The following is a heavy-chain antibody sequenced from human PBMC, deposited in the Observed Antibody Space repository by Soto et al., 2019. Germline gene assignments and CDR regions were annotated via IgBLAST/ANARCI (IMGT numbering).Heavy chain of an antibody. J-gene: IGHJ6*02. CDR1: GFTFSSYS. CDR2: ISSSSSYI. Sequence: PGGSLRLSCAASGFTFSSYSMNWVRQAPGKGLEWVSSISSSSSYIYYADSVKGRFTISRDNAKNSLYLQMNSLRAEDTAVYYCARVSQPDDYYYYYYGMDVWGQGTTVTVSS. D-gene: IGHD3-16*01. V-gene: IGHV3-21*01. CDR3: ARVSQPDDYYYYYYGMDV.